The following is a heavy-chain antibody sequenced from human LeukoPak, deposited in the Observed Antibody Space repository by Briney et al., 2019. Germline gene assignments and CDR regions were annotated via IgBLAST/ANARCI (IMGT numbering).Heavy chain of an antibody. Sequence: NPSETLSPTCTVSGGSISSYYWSWILQPAGKGLEWIGRIYTSGSTNYNPSLKSRVTMSVDTSKNQFALKLSSVTAADTAVYYCAREWADGCSGGSCYALGYYYYYMDVWGKGTTVTVSS. CDR3: AREWADGCSGGSCYALGYYYYYMDV. V-gene: IGHV4-4*07. J-gene: IGHJ6*03. CDR1: GGSISSYY. CDR2: IYTSGST. D-gene: IGHD2-15*01.